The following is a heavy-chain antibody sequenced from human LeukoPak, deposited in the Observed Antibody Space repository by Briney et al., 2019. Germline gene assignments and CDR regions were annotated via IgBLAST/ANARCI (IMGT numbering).Heavy chain of an antibody. V-gene: IGHV4-34*01. CDR1: GGSLSGYY. D-gene: IGHD4-23*01. J-gene: IGHJ4*02. CDR3: ASYGGHSVLDY. CDR2: INHSGST. Sequence: SETLSLTCAVYGGSLSGYYWSWIRQPPGKGLEWIGEINHSGSTNYNPSLKSRVIISQDTSKNQFSLKLSSVTAADTAVYYCASYGGHSVLDYWGQGTLVTVSS.